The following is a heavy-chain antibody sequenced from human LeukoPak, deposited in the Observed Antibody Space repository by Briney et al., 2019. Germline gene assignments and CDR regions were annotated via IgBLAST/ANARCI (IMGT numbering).Heavy chain of an antibody. D-gene: IGHD1-26*01. CDR2: ITSSGTYV. CDR3: ATSVGAIQVDY. CDR1: GFTFNNYN. Sequence: PGGSLRLSCATSGFTFNNYNMNWVRQAPGRALEWVSSITSSGTYVFYADSVKGRFTISRDSSKNTLYLQMNSLRAEDTAVYYCATSVGAIQVDYWGQGTLVTVSS. V-gene: IGHV3-21*04. J-gene: IGHJ4*02.